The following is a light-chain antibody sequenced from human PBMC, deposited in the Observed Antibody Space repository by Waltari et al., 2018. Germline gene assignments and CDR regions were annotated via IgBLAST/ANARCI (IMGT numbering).Light chain of an antibody. CDR3: QQRSNWPPLT. CDR1: QSVGLF. CDR2: DAS. Sequence: EIVLTQSPVTLSLSPGERATLSCRASQSVGLFLAWYQQKRGQAPRLLIYDASNRATGIPARFSGSGSGTDFTLTISGLEPEDFAVYYCQQRSNWPPLTFGGGTKVEIK. V-gene: IGKV3-11*01. J-gene: IGKJ4*01.